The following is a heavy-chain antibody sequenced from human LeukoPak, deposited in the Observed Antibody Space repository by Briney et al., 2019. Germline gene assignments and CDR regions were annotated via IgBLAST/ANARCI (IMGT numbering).Heavy chain of an antibody. CDR1: GFIVSDNY. Sequence: PGGSQSLSCAASGFIVSDNYMSCVRQAPGQGLEWVSVIYSGGSTYYADSVKGRVTISIDNSKNTVFLQRNRLRAEDTAVYYCAGYHYDGSGYPYYFDQWGQRNPGSASS. CDR3: AGYHYDGSGYPYYFDQ. CDR2: IYSGGST. V-gene: IGHV3-53*01. J-gene: IGHJ4*02. D-gene: IGHD3-22*01.